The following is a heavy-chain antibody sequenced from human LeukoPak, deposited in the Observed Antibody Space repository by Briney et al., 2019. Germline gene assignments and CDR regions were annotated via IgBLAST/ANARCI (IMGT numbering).Heavy chain of an antibody. CDR2: ISSSSSTI. V-gene: IGHV3-48*01. CDR1: GFTFSSYS. Sequence: GGSLRLSCAASGFTFSSYSMNWVRQAPGKGLEWVSYISSSSSTIYYADSVKGRFTISRDNAKNSLYLQMNSLRAEDTAVYYCARDRSSGYYGSFDYWGREPWSPSPQ. CDR3: ARDRSSGYYGSFDY. J-gene: IGHJ4*02. D-gene: IGHD3-10*01.